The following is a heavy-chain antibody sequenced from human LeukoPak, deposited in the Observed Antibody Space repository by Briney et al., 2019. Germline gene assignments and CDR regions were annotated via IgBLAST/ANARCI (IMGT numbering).Heavy chain of an antibody. CDR2: IWYDGSNK. CDR3: ASDLYYGSGSYREGRYYYYYMDV. CDR1: GFTFSSYG. Sequence: PGGSLRLSCAASGFTFSSYGMHWVRQSPGKGLEWVAVIWYDGSNKYYADSVKGRFTISRDNSKNTLYLQMNSLRAEDTAVYYCASDLYYGSGSYREGRYYYYYMDVWGKGTTVTVSS. V-gene: IGHV3-33*01. J-gene: IGHJ6*03. D-gene: IGHD3-10*01.